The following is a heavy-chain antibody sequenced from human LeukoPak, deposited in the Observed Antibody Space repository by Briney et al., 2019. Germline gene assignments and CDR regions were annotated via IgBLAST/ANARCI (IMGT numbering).Heavy chain of an antibody. CDR2: IYHSGST. CDR3: ARATVRSTGYSSGWYDRRRGHLLY. CDR1: GGSISSGGYY. J-gene: IGHJ4*02. Sequence: SETLSLTCTVSGGSISSGGYYWSWIRQPPGKGLEWIGYIYHSGSTYYNPSLKSRVTISVDRSKNQFSLKLSSVTAADTAVYYCARATVRSTGYSSGWYDRRRGHLLYWGQGTLVTVSS. D-gene: IGHD6-19*01. V-gene: IGHV4-30-2*01.